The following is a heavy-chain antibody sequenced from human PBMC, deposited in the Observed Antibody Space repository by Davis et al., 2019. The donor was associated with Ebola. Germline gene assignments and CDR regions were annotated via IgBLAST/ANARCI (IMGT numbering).Heavy chain of an antibody. J-gene: IGHJ6*04. V-gene: IGHV4-59*01. CDR1: GGSISSYY. CDR3: ARDQPRSWYDSYYGMDV. Sequence: PSETLSLTCTVSGGSISSYYWSWIRQPPGKGLEWIGYIFYSGSTNYNPSLKSRVTISVDTSKNQFSLKLSSVTAADTAVYYCARDQPRSWYDSYYGMDVWGKGTTVTVSS. D-gene: IGHD6-13*01. CDR2: IFYSGST.